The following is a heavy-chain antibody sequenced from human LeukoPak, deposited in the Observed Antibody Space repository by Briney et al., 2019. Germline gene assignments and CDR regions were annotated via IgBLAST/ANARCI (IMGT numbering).Heavy chain of an antibody. CDR3: AKDYYALLWFGEFNRKYYFDY. V-gene: IGHV4-61*02. CDR2: MYSSGST. J-gene: IGHJ4*02. D-gene: IGHD3-10*01. CDR1: GGSISSGSYY. Sequence: PSQTLSLTCSVSGGSISSGSYYWSWIRQPAGKGLEWIGRMYSSGSTNYNPSLKSRVTISADTSKNHFSLKLTSVTAADTAVYYCAKDYYALLWFGEFNRKYYFDYWGQGTLVTVSS.